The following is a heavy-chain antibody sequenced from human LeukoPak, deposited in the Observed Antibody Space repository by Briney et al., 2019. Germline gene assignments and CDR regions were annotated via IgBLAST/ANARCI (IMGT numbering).Heavy chain of an antibody. CDR2: MNPNSGNT. D-gene: IGHD3-22*01. CDR3: ARGTKKRITMIVVAYYYYMDV. CDR1: GYTFTSYD. V-gene: IGHV1-8*01. Sequence: ASVKVSCEASGYTFTSYDINWVRQATGQGLEWMGWMNPNSGNTGYAQKFQGRVTMTRNTSIITAYMELSSLRSEDTAVYYCARGTKKRITMIVVAYYYYMDVWGKGTTVTVSS. J-gene: IGHJ6*03.